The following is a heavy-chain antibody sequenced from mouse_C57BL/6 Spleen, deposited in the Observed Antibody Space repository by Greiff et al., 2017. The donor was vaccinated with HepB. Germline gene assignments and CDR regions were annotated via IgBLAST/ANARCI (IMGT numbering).Heavy chain of an antibody. CDR3: ARDHGSSYSFDY. D-gene: IGHD1-1*01. CDR1: GYTFTSYW. CDR2: IDPSDSYT. Sequence: VQLQQPGAELVKPGASVKLSCKASGYTFTSYWMQWVKQRPGQGLEWIGEIDPSDSYTNYNQKFKGKATLTVDTSSSTAYMQLSSLTSEDSAVYYCARDHGSSYSFDYWGQGTTLTVSS. V-gene: IGHV1-50*01. J-gene: IGHJ2*01.